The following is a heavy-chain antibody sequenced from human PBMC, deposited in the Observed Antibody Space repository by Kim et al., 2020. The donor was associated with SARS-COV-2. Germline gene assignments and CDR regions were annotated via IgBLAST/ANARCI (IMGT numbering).Heavy chain of an antibody. J-gene: IGHJ4*02. Sequence: SETLSLTCTVPGGSISSYYWSWIRQPPGKGLEWIGYIYYSGSTNYNSSLKRRVTISVDTSKNQFSLKLSSVTAADTAMYYCARGGQRAWDGIYYCGQGTPVTVSS. CDR2: IYYSGST. V-gene: IGHV4-59*01. CDR3: ARGGQRAWDGIYY. CDR1: GGSISSYY. D-gene: IGHD1-26*01.